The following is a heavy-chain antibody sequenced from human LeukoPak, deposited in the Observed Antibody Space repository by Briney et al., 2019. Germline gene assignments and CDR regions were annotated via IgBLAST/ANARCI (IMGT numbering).Heavy chain of an antibody. CDR1: GFTFSDYY. D-gene: IGHD6-13*01. CDR3: AGNSPTGYSSSRYEFQH. CDR2: ISSSGSTI. Sequence: PGGSLRLSCAASGFTFSDYYMSWIRQAPGKGLEWVSYISSSGSTIYYADSVKGRFTISRDNAKNSLYLQMNSLRAEDTAVYYCAGNSPTGYSSSRYEFQHWGQGTLVTVSS. V-gene: IGHV3-11*01. J-gene: IGHJ1*01.